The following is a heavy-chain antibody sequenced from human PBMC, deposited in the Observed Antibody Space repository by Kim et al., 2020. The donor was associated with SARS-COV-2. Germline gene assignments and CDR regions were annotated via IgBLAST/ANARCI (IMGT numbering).Heavy chain of an antibody. J-gene: IGHJ4*02. CDR3: AGTYFEWLLFDY. CDR2: ISSDGSTT. V-gene: IGHV3-74*01. CDR1: GLTFDTYW. Sequence: GGSLRLSCAVSGLTFDTYWMNWVRQVPGKGLVWVSRISSDGSTTTYADSVKGRFTISRDNAKNTLYLQMNNLRVEDTAVYYCAGTYFEWLLFDYWGQGALVTVSS. D-gene: IGHD3-9*01.